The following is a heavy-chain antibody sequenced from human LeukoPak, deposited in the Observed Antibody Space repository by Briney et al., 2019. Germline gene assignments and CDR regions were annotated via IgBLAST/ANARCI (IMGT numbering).Heavy chain of an antibody. Sequence: TSETLSLTCTVSGGSISSGGYYWSWIRQHPGKGLEWIGYIYYSGSTYYNPSLKSRVTISVDTSKNQFSLKLSSVTAADTAVYYCAIMTTVTHFDYWGQGTLDTVSS. CDR3: AIMTTVTHFDY. D-gene: IGHD4-17*01. CDR1: GGSISSGGYY. V-gene: IGHV4-31*03. J-gene: IGHJ4*02. CDR2: IYYSGST.